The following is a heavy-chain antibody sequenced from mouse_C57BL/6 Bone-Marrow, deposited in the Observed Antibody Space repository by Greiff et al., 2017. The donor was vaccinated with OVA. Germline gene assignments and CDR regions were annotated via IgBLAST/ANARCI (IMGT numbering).Heavy chain of an antibody. CDR1: GYTFTSYW. CDR2: IDPSDSYT. J-gene: IGHJ1*03. D-gene: IGHD1-1*01. V-gene: IGHV1-50*01. Sequence: QVQLQQSGAELVKPGASVKLSCKASGYTFTSYWMQWVKQRPGQGLEWIGEIDPSDSYTNYNQKFKGKATLTVDTSSSTAYMQLSSLTSEDSAVYYCARRITTVVADEGYFDVWGTGTTVTVSS. CDR3: ARRITTVVADEGYFDV.